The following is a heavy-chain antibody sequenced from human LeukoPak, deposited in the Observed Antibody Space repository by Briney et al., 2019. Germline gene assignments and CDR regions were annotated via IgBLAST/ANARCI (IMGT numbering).Heavy chain of an antibody. CDR1: GFTFSSYW. Sequence: GGSLRLSCAASGFTFSSYWMSWVRQAPGKGLEWVANIKQDGSEKYYVDSVKGRFTISRDNAKNSLYLQMNGLRADDTAVYYCARETGDQAFDIWGQGTMVTVSS. CDR2: IKQDGSEK. CDR3: ARETGDQAFDI. J-gene: IGHJ3*02. V-gene: IGHV3-7*01. D-gene: IGHD7-27*01.